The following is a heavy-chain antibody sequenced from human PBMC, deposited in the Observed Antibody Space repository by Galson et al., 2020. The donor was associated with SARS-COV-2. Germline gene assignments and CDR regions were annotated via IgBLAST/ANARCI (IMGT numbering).Heavy chain of an antibody. Sequence: ASVKVSCKTSGYTFTNHFMHWVRQAPGQGPEWMGIISPSGSNTSYAQKFQGRVTMTTDTSTGTVFMELRGLRSDDSAKYYCARDVHLDYFDYWGQGTLVTVSS. CDR3: ARDVHLDYFDY. V-gene: IGHV1-46*01. J-gene: IGHJ4*02. CDR1: GYTFTNHF. D-gene: IGHD1-1*01. CDR2: ISPSGSNT.